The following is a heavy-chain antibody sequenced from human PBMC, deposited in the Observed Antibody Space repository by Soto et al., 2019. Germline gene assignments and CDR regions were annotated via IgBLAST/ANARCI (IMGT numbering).Heavy chain of an antibody. Sequence: ASVKVSCKASGYTFTNYGISWVRQAPGQGLEWMGRVSAYNGNTNYAQKFQGRVTMTRDTSTSTVYMELSSLRSEDTAVYYCARAKNDYYYGMDVWGQGTTVTVSS. CDR1: GYTFTNYG. J-gene: IGHJ6*02. CDR2: VSAYNGNT. CDR3: ARAKNDYYYGMDV. V-gene: IGHV1-18*01.